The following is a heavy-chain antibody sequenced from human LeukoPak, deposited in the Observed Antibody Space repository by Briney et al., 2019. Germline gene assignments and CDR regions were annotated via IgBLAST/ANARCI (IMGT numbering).Heavy chain of an antibody. V-gene: IGHV3-21*04. D-gene: IGHD6-19*01. J-gene: IGHJ4*02. Sequence: PGGSLRLSCAASGFTFSSYGMSWVRQAPGKGLEWVSSISSSSSYIYYADSVKGRFTISRDNAKNSLYLQMNSLRAEDTAVYYCARDSRSYSSGCFGYWGQGTLVTVSS. CDR3: ARDSRSYSSGCFGY. CDR1: GFTFSSYG. CDR2: ISSSSSYI.